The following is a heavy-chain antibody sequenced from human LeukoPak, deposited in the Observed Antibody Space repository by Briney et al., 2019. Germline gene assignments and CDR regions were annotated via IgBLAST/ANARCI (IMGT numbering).Heavy chain of an antibody. CDR2: LSDTGDST. D-gene: IGHD2-2*01. V-gene: IGHV3-23*01. J-gene: IGHJ4*02. CDR1: GFTFSRYW. Sequence: GRSLRLSCAASGFTFSRYWMSWVRQAPGKGLEWVSSLSDTGDSTLYADSVKGLFTISRNNYNNTLYLEMNSLRAEDTAVYYCAKGGRYCSSTSCYYFDYWGQGTLVTVSS. CDR3: AKGGRYCSSTSCYYFDY.